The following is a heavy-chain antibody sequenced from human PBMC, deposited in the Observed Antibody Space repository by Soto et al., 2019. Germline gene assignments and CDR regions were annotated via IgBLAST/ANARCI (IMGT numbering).Heavy chain of an antibody. Sequence: GASVKVSCKASGYTFSAYSLDWVRQAPGRGLEWMGRINPNRGATHYAPQFQGTVSMTRDTSLNTAYLEMLSLSSDDTAVYYCARLGVQWWQPTSESGDYWGQGTLVTVSS. V-gene: IGHV1-2*06. CDR1: GYTFSAYS. CDR2: INPNRGAT. CDR3: ARLGVQWWQPTSESGDY. J-gene: IGHJ4*02. D-gene: IGHD2-15*01.